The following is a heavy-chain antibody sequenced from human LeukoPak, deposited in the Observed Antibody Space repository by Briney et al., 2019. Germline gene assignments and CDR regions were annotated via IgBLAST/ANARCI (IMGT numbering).Heavy chain of an antibody. CDR1: GYTFTGYY. Sequence: ASVKVSCKASGYTFTGYYMHWVRQAPGQGLEWMGWINPNSGGTNYAQKFQGRVTMTRDTSISTAYMELSRLRSDDTAVYYCARRWTYRERCGGDSRWGTDVDHWGQGTLVTVSS. V-gene: IGHV1-2*02. CDR2: INPNSGGT. D-gene: IGHD2-21*01. CDR3: ARRWTYRERCGGDSRWGTDVDH. J-gene: IGHJ4*02.